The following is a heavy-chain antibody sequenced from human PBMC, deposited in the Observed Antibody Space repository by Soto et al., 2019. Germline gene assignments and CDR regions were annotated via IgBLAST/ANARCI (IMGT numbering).Heavy chain of an antibody. CDR1: GYTFTGYY. CDR2: INPNSGGT. J-gene: IGHJ6*02. V-gene: IGHV1-2*04. Sequence: ASVKVSCKASGYTFTGYYMHWVRQAPGQGLEWMGWINPNSGGTNYAQKFQGWVTMTRDTSISTAYMELSRLRSDDTAVYYCARGAVRCSSTSCPVSLYYYYYGMDVWGQGTTVTVSS. D-gene: IGHD2-2*01. CDR3: ARGAVRCSSTSCPVSLYYYYYGMDV.